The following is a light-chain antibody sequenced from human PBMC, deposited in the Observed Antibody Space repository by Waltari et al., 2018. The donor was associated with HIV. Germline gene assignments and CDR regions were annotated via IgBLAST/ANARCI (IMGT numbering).Light chain of an antibody. CDR2: EDS. CDR1: ALPKKY. CDR3: YSIDSSGNHRV. V-gene: IGLV3-10*01. Sequence: SYELTQPPSVSVSPGQTARITCSGDALPKKYAYWDQQKSGQAPVLVIYEDSKRPSGIPEIFSGSSSGTMATLTISGAQVEDEADYYCYSIDSSGNHRVFGGGTKLTVL. J-gene: IGLJ2*01.